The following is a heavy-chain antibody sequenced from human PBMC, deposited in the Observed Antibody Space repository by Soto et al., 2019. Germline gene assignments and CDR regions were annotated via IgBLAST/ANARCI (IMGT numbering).Heavy chain of an antibody. CDR3: VRATTAQWGGGYLFDY. CDR2: IYYSGST. D-gene: IGHD2-21*01. J-gene: IGHJ4*01. CDR1: GGSISSYY. V-gene: IGHV4-59*01. Sequence: KTSETLSLTCTVSGGSISSYYWSWIRQPPGKGLEWIGYIYYSGSTNYNPSLKSRVTISVDTSKNQFSLKLSSVTAADTAVYYCVRATTAQWGGGYLFDYWGHGTLVTVSS.